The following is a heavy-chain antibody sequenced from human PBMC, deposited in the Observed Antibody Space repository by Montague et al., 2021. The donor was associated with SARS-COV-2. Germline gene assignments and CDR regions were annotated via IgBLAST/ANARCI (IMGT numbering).Heavy chain of an antibody. CDR1: GFSLSTSGMC. CDR3: ARIFDSSWPTFDY. CDR2: IDWDDDK. V-gene: IGHV2-70*01. D-gene: IGHD6-13*01. J-gene: IGHJ4*02. Sequence: PALVKPTQTLTLTCTFSGFSLSTSGMCVNWIRQPPGKALEWLALIDWDDDKYYSTSLKTRLTTSKDTSKNQVVLTMTNMDPVDTATYYCARIFDSSWPTFDYWGQGTLVTVSS.